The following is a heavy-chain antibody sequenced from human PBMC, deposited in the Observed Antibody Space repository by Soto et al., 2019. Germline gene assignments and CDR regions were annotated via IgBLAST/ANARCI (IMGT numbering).Heavy chain of an antibody. Sequence: EVHLLESGGGLVQPGGSLRLSCAASGFTFSNYAMTWVRQAPGKGLEWVSVISGTGGGTNNADSAKGRFTTSRDNSKNTLYLQMNSLRAEDTAVYYCANRAFYGSGIPNYYGMAVWGQGPAVTVSS. V-gene: IGHV3-23*01. J-gene: IGHJ6*02. CDR1: GFTFSNYA. CDR2: ISGTGGGT. D-gene: IGHD3-10*01. CDR3: ANRAFYGSGIPNYYGMAV.